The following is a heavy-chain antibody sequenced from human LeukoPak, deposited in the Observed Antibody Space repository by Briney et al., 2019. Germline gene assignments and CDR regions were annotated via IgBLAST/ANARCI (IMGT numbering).Heavy chain of an antibody. V-gene: IGHV7-4-1*02. CDR2: INTNTGNP. J-gene: IGHJ6*02. CDR3: ARDGSGPTSYYYYGMDV. D-gene: IGHD3-3*01. Sequence: ASVKVSCKASGYTFTSYAMNWVRQAPGQGLEWMGCINTNTGNPTYAQGFTGRFVFSLDTSVSTAYLQISSLKAEDTAVYYCARDGSGPTSYYYYGMDVWGQGTTVTVSS. CDR1: GYTFTSYA.